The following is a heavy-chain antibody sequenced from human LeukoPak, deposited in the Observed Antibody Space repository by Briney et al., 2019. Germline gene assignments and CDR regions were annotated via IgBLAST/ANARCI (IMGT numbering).Heavy chain of an antibody. Sequence: GGSLRLSCAASGFTFSSYSMNWVRQAPGKGLEWVSSISSSSSYIYYADSVKGRFTISRDNAKNSLYLQMNSLRAEDTAAYYCARDKYSSGIFDYWGQGSLVTVSS. CDR1: GFTFSSYS. J-gene: IGHJ4*02. CDR2: ISSSSSYI. V-gene: IGHV3-21*01. D-gene: IGHD6-19*01. CDR3: ARDKYSSGIFDY.